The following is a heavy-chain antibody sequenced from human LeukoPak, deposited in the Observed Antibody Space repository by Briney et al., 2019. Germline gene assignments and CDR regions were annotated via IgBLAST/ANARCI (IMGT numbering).Heavy chain of an antibody. D-gene: IGHD5-24*01. J-gene: IGHJ4*02. V-gene: IGHV3-48*01. Sequence: GGSLRLSCAASGFTFSSYSMNWVRQAPGKGLEWISYIGIDSGNTNYADSVKGRFTISGDKAKNSLYLQMNSLQVEDTAVYYCARDYKYAFDNWGQGTLVTVSS. CDR1: GFTFSSYS. CDR2: IGIDSGNT. CDR3: ARDYKYAFDN.